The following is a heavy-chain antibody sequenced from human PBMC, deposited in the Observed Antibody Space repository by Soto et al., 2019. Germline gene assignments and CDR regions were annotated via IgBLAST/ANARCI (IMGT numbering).Heavy chain of an antibody. V-gene: IGHV4-39*01. J-gene: IGHJ5*02. D-gene: IGHD3-3*01. CDR3: ARHAIFGAVLMGWFDT. CDR1: GASVSTSDYY. Sequence: SETLSLTCTVSGASVSTSDYYWGWIRRPPGKGLEWIGTIYYSRKTFYNPSHKSRITLSVDTSKNQFSVRLSSVTAADTATYYCARHAIFGAVLMGWFDTWGQGXLVTVYS. CDR2: IYYSRKT.